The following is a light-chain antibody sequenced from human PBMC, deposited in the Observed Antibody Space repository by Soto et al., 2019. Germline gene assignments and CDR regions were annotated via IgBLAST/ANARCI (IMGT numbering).Light chain of an antibody. J-gene: IGKJ5*01. V-gene: IGKV3-20*01. CDR2: GAS. CDR3: QQYGSSPIT. Sequence: EIVLTQSPGTLSLSPGERATLSCRASQSLSSSFLAWYQQKPGQAPRRLIFGASSRATGIPDRISGSGSGTDFTLTISRLEPEDFAVYYCQQYGSSPITFGQGTRLEIK. CDR1: QSLSSSF.